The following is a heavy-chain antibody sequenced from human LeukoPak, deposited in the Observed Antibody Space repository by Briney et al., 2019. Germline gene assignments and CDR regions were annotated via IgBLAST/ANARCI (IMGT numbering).Heavy chain of an antibody. V-gene: IGHV4-31*03. CDR2: IYYSGST. CDR1: GGSISSGGYY. J-gene: IGHJ4*02. D-gene: IGHD3-10*01. Sequence: ASETLSLTCTVSGGSISSGGYYWSWIRQHPGKGLEWIGYIYYSGSTYYNPSLKSRVTISVDTSKNQFSLKLSSVTAADTAVYYCARDAGKGTLYWGQGTLVTVSS. CDR3: ARDAGKGTLY.